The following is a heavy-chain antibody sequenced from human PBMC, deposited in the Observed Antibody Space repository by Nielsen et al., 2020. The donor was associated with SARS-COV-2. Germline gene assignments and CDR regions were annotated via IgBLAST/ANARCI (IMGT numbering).Heavy chain of an antibody. D-gene: IGHD4-17*01. V-gene: IGHV2-5*01. CDR1: GFSLISFGVG. Sequence: SGPTLVKPTQTLTLTCTFSGFSLISFGVGVGWIRQPPGKALEWLGFIYWNDDRRYSPSLKTRITITKDTSKNQVVLTMTNMDPVDTGTYYCAHSPTVLAPHFDYWGQGALVTVSS. CDR2: IYWNDDR. CDR3: AHSPTVLAPHFDY. J-gene: IGHJ4*02.